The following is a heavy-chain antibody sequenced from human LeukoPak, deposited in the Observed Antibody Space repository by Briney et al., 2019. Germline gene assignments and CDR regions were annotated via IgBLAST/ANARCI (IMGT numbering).Heavy chain of an antibody. Sequence: GGPQSLSCAASGFTSSSYAMRGVREPPGGGVGWVSDICGSVDTTYCAHSERVRFTISSDNSKNTQYLQMNSLRAEDTAVYYCARVFMVRGVIGYFDYWGQGPLLTVSS. V-gene: IGHV3-23*01. CDR2: ICGSVDTT. CDR1: GFTSSSYA. J-gene: IGHJ4*02. D-gene: IGHD3-10*01. CDR3: ARVFMVRGVIGYFDY.